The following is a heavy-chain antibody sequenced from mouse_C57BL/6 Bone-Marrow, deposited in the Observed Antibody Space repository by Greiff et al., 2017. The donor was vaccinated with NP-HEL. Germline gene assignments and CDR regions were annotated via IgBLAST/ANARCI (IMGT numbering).Heavy chain of an antibody. CDR3: ARSCYYYGSSPWFAY. J-gene: IGHJ3*01. CDR2: ILPGSGST. Sequence: QVQLQQSGPVLVKPGASVKMSCKASGYTFTGYWIEWVKQRPGHGLEWIGEILPGSGSTNYNEKFKGKATLTADKSSNTAYMQLSSLTTDDSAIYSVARSCYYYGSSPWFAYWGQGTLVTVSA. V-gene: IGHV1-9*01. CDR1: GYTFTGYW. D-gene: IGHD1-1*01.